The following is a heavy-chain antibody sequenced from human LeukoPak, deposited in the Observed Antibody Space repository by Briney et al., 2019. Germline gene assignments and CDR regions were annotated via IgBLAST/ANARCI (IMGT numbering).Heavy chain of an antibody. D-gene: IGHD2-8*01. J-gene: IGHJ5*02. CDR1: GFTFSSYS. CDR3: ARDKLYYGQFDP. CDR2: ISSSSSYI. Sequence: GGSLRLSCAASGFTFSSYSMNWVRQAPGKGLEWVSSISSSSSYIYYADSVKGRFTISRDNAKNSLYLQMNSLRAEDTAVYYCARDKLYYGQFDPWGHGTLVTVSS. V-gene: IGHV3-21*01.